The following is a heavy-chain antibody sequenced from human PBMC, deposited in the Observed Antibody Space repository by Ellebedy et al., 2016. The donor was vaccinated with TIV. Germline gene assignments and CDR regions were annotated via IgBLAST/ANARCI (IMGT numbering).Heavy chain of an antibody. CDR1: GITFRIYA. CDR2: ISDDGDST. D-gene: IGHD2-2*01. V-gene: IGHV3-23*01. Sequence: PGGSLRLSCAVSGITFRIYAMSWVRQAPGKGLEWVSSISDDGDSTHYADSVKGRFTIARDNSRNTLFLQMDSLRGADTAMYVCATRDQLLESWGQGTLVTVSS. J-gene: IGHJ4*02. CDR3: ATRDQLLES.